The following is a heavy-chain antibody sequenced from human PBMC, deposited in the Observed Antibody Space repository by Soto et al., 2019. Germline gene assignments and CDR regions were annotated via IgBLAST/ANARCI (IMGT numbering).Heavy chain of an antibody. V-gene: IGHV4-39*01. Sequence: SETLSLTCTVSGGSISSSSYYWGWIRQPPGKGLERIGSIYYSGSTYYNPSLKSRVTMSVDTSKNQFSLKLSSVTAADTAVYYCGRLPGIYMDVWGKGTTVTVSS. CDR1: GGSISSSSYY. CDR3: GRLPGIYMDV. CDR2: IYYSGST. J-gene: IGHJ6*03.